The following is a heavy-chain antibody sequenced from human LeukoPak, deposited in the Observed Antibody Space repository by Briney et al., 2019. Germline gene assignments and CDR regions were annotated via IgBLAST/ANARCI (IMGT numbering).Heavy chain of an antibody. CDR2: IYSGSST. CDR3: ARDRFRRDGYNYGRDCAFDI. V-gene: IGHV3-66*01. J-gene: IGHJ3*02. D-gene: IGHD5-24*01. CDR1: EFSVGSNN. Sequence: GGSLRLSCAASEFSVGSNNMSWVRQAPGGGLEWVSLIYSGSSTYYADSVKGRFTISRDNSKNTLYFQMNSLRAEDTAVYYCARDRFRRDGYNYGRDCAFDIWGQGTMVTVSS.